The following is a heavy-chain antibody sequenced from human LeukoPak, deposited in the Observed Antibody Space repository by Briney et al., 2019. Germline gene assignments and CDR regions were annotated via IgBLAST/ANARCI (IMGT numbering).Heavy chain of an antibody. Sequence: SETLSLTCTVSGGSISSSTYYWGWIRQPPETGLEWLGSMFYGGSTYSNPSLKSRVTISVDTSKNQFSLKLNSVTAADTAVYYCASQKRITIFGVVPYYFEYWGQGILVTVSS. CDR2: MFYGGST. CDR1: GGSISSSTYY. V-gene: IGHV4-39*01. J-gene: IGHJ4*02. D-gene: IGHD3-3*01. CDR3: ASQKRITIFGVVPYYFEY.